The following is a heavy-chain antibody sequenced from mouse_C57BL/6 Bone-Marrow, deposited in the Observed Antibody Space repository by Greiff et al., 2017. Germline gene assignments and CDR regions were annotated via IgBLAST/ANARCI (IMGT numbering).Heavy chain of an antibody. CDR1: GFSFNTYA. Sequence: VQVVESGGGLVQPKGSLKLSCAASGFSFNTYAMNWVRQAPGKGLEWVARIRSKSNNYATYYADSVKDRFTISRDDSESMLYLQMNNLKTEDTAMYYCVRQNGSSAFAYWGQGTLVTVSA. J-gene: IGHJ3*01. CDR3: VRQNGSSAFAY. V-gene: IGHV10-1*01. CDR2: IRSKSNNYAT. D-gene: IGHD1-1*01.